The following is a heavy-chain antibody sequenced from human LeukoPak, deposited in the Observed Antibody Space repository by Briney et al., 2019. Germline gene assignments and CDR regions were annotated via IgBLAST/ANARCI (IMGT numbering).Heavy chain of an antibody. V-gene: IGHV1-24*01. Sequence: ASVKVSCKVSGYTLTELSMHWVRQAPGKGLEWMGGFDPEDGETIYAQKFQGRVTMTEDTSTDTAYMELSSLRSEDTAVYYCATIPGIYKGSGWEGGFDYWGQGTLVTVSS. CDR2: FDPEDGET. D-gene: IGHD6-25*01. J-gene: IGHJ4*02. CDR1: GYTLTELS. CDR3: ATIPGIYKGSGWEGGFDY.